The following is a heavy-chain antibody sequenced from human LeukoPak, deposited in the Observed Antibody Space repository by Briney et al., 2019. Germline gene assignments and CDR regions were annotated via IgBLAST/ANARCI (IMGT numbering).Heavy chain of an antibody. D-gene: IGHD3-16*01. V-gene: IGHV3-30*03. CDR1: GFIFSDAW. CDR2: TSSDGNK. J-gene: IGHJ4*02. CDR3: ARERGIRALYFDN. Sequence: PGGSLRLSCAGSGFIFSDAWMSWVRQAPGKGLEWVALTSSDGNKYFADSVQGRFTISRDNSRNTVYLQLDSLRPDDTAVYYCARERGIRALYFDNWGQGTLVTVSS.